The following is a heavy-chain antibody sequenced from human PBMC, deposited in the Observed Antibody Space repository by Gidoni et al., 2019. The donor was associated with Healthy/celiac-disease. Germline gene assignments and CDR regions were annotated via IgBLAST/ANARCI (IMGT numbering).Heavy chain of an antibody. CDR2: IYYSGST. D-gene: IGHD6-13*01. V-gene: IGHV4-61*01. CDR1: GTSLSRGSYY. CDR3: AREGRGIAAKCLDF. J-gene: IGHJ4*02. Sequence: LWPPYPFTGTSLSRGSYYWSWIRQPPGKRLEWIGYIYYSGSTNYNPSLKSRFSISGDTPKKKFTRDRSSVVSADAVVYYCAREGRGIAAKCLDFWGQGTLVTVSS.